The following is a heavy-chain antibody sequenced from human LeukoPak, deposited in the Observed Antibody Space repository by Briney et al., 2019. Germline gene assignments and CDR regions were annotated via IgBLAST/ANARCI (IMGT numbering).Heavy chain of an antibody. D-gene: IGHD3-16*02. V-gene: IGHV1-69*06. CDR1: GGTFSSYA. CDR2: IIPIFGTA. Sequence: GASVKVSCKASGGTFSSYAISWVRQAPGQGLEWMGGIIPIFGTANYAQKFQGRVTITVDKSTSTAYMELSSLRSEDTAVYYCAGYDYVWGSYRSQQLDYWGQGTLVTVSS. J-gene: IGHJ4*02. CDR3: AGYDYVWGSYRSQQLDY.